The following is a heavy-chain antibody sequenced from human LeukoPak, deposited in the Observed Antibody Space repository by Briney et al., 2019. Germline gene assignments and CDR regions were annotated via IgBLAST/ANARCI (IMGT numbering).Heavy chain of an antibody. J-gene: IGHJ4*02. CDR1: GGSFSDYS. Sequence: SETLSLTCTVYGGSFSDYSWSWIRQPPGKGLEWIGEINHSGGTNNNPSLMSRVIMSVDTSKNQFSLKLSSVTAADTAVYYCARTLVVVVAEIDYWGQGTLVTVSS. CDR3: ARTLVVVVAEIDY. D-gene: IGHD2-15*01. CDR2: INHSGGT. V-gene: IGHV4-34*01.